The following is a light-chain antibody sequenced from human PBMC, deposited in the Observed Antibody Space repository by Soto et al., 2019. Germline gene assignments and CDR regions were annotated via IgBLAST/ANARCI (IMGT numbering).Light chain of an antibody. CDR3: SSYTSSSPYV. CDR1: NSDVGSYFL. CDR2: EGS. Sequence: QSVLTQPPSVSGTPGQRVTISCTGTNSDVGSYFLVSWYQQHPGKAPKLMIYEGSKRPSGISNRFSGSKSGNPASLTISGLQAEDEADYYCSSYTSSSPYVFGTGTKVTVL. V-gene: IGLV2-14*02. J-gene: IGLJ1*01.